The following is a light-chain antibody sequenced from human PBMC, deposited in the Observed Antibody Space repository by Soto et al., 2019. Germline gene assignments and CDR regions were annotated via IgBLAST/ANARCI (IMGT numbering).Light chain of an antibody. V-gene: IGKV3-20*01. CDR3: QHYGTSLWT. CDR2: GAS. J-gene: IGKJ1*01. CDR1: QSVSSSF. Sequence: EIMLTQSPGTLSLSPGERATLSCRASQSVSSSFLAWYQQKPGQAPRLLIYGASISATVIPDRFSGSGAGTDFSLTISRLEPEDFAMYLCQHYGTSLWTFGQGTKVEIK.